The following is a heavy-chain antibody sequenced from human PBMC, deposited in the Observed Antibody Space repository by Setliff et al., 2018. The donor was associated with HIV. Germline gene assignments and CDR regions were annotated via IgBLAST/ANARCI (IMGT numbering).Heavy chain of an antibody. CDR1: GYTLTELS. V-gene: IGHV1-18*01. D-gene: IGHD3-10*01. Sequence: ASVKVSCKISGYTLTELSIHWVRQAPGQGLEWVGWISAYNGNTNYAQKLQGRVTMTTDTSTSTAYMELRSLRSEDAAVYYCARAGGLRMDRGVVSDYWGQGTLVTVSS. CDR2: ISAYNGNT. CDR3: ARAGGLRMDRGVVSDY. J-gene: IGHJ4*02.